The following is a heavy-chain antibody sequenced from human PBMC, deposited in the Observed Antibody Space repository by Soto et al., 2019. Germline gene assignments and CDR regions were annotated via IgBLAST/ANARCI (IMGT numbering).Heavy chain of an antibody. CDR1: GFTFSSYA. Sequence: RRLSCAASGFTFSSYAMHWVRQAPGKGLEWVAVISYDGSNKYYADSVKGRFTISRDNSKNTLYLQMNSLRAEDTAVYYCARENPVRERYCSSTSCYTRSLNYYYYGMDVWGQGTTVTVSS. CDR3: ARENPVRERYCSSTSCYTRSLNYYYYGMDV. D-gene: IGHD2-2*02. J-gene: IGHJ6*02. V-gene: IGHV3-30-3*01. CDR2: ISYDGSNK.